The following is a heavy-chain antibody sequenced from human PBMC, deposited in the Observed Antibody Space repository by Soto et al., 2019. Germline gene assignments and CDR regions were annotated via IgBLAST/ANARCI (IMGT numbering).Heavy chain of an antibody. CDR2: IIPLFGSR. J-gene: IGHJ5*02. V-gene: IGHV1-69*01. Sequence: QVQLVQSGAEVKKPGSSVKVSCKASGGAFTSYGITWVRQAPGQGFEWMGGIIPLFGSRSYAQKFQGRLTITADESTSTAYMDLSSLRSEDTAVYYCARVHFDVLTRYYRGWFDPWGQGTLVTVSS. CDR1: GGAFTSYG. D-gene: IGHD3-9*01. CDR3: ARVHFDVLTRYYRGWFDP.